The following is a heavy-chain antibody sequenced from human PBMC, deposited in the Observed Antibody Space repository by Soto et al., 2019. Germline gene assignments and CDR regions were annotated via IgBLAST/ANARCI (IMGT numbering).Heavy chain of an antibody. J-gene: IGHJ6*02. V-gene: IGHV3-48*02. D-gene: IGHD6-19*01. CDR2: ISRSSTGI. CDR1: GFTFSLYS. Sequence: EVQLVESGGGLVQPGGSLRLSCAASGFTFSLYSMSWVRQAPGKGLEWVSYISRSSTGIHYADSVKGRFTISRDDATNSMQLQMNSLRDGDTAVYYCARAGTWGLDVWGQGTTVSISS. CDR3: ARAGTWGLDV.